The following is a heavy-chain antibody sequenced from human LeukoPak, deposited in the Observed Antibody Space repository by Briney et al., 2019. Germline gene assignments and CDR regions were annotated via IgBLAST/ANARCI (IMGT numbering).Heavy chain of an antibody. CDR1: GFTFSSYW. Sequence: PGGSLRLSCAASGFTFSSYWMSWVRQAPGKGLEWVANIKQDGSEKHYVDSVKGRFTISRDNAKNSLYLQMNSLRAEDTAVYYCASNNWNDDRIDYWGQGTLVTVSS. D-gene: IGHD1-1*01. CDR2: IKQDGSEK. CDR3: ASNNWNDDRIDY. J-gene: IGHJ4*02. V-gene: IGHV3-7*01.